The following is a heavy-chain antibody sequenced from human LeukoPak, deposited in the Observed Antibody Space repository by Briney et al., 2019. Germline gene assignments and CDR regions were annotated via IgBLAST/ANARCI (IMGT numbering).Heavy chain of an antibody. D-gene: IGHD2-15*01. CDR2: ISSSGSTI. CDR1: GFTFSDYY. V-gene: IGHV3-11*01. CDR3: ARDLDCSGGSCYSYYGMDV. Sequence: NAGGSLRLSCAASGFTFSDYYMSWLRQAPGKGLEGVSYISSSGSTIYYADSVKGRFTISRDNAKNSLYLQMKSLRAEDTAVYYCARDLDCSGGSCYSYYGMDVWGQGTTVTVSS. J-gene: IGHJ6*02.